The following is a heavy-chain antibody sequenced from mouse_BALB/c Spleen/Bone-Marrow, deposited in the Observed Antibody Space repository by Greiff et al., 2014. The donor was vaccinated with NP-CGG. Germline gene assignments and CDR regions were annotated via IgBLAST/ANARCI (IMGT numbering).Heavy chain of an antibody. CDR1: GFTFSDYY. Sequence: EVKVEESGGGLVKPGGSLKLSCAASGFTFSDYYMYWVRQTPEKRLEWVAIISDGGSHTYYPDSVKGRFTISRDNAKNNLYLQMSSLKSDDTAMYYCARDRAYYRYDGYYYAMDYWGQGTSVTVS. CDR2: ISDGGSHT. J-gene: IGHJ4*01. V-gene: IGHV5-4*02. CDR3: ARDRAYYRYDGYYYAMDY. D-gene: IGHD2-14*01.